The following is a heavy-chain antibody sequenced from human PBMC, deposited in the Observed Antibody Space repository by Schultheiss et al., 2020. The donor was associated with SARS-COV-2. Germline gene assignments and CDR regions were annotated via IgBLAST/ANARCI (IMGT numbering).Heavy chain of an antibody. J-gene: IGHJ4*02. V-gene: IGHV4-61*02. CDR3: ARDRGGDDFWSGYSPQPPDY. D-gene: IGHD3-3*01. CDR1: GGSISSGGYS. Sequence: SETLSLTCTVSGGSISSGGYSWSWIRQPAGKGLEWIGRIYTSGSTNYNPSLKSRVTMSVDTSKNQFSLKLSSVTAADTAVYYCARDRGGDDFWSGYSPQPPDYWGQGTLVTVSS. CDR2: IYTSGST.